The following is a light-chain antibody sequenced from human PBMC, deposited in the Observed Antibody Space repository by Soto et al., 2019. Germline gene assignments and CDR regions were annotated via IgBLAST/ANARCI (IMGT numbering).Light chain of an antibody. J-gene: IGKJ4*01. CDR3: QHLHNYPPT. CDR1: QGISRD. CDR2: DAS. V-gene: IGKV1-9*01. Sequence: DIQVTQSPSFMSASVGDRVTITCRASQGISRDLAWYHQKPGKAPNLLIYDASTLQSGVPSRFSASGSGTEFTLTISSLQAEDFATYYCQHLHNYPPTFGGGTKVEIK.